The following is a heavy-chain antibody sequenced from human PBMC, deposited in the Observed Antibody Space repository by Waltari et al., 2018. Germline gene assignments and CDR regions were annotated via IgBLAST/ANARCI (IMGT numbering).Heavy chain of an antibody. J-gene: IGHJ4*02. D-gene: IGHD3-16*01. CDR3: ARWGPVTGGYFDY. Sequence: QVQLQESGPGLVKPSETLSLTCTVSGGSISSHYWSWIRQPPGKGLEWIGYIYYSGGTNYNPSLKSRVTISVDTSKNQFSLKLSSVTAADTAVYYCARWGPVTGGYFDYWGQGTLVTVSS. CDR1: GGSISSHY. CDR2: IYYSGGT. V-gene: IGHV4-59*11.